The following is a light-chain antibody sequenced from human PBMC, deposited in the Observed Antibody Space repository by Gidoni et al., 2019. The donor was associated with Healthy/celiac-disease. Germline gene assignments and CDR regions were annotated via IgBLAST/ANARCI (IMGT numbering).Light chain of an antibody. CDR2: AAS. J-gene: IGKJ4*02. Sequence: DIQMTQSPSSLSASVGDRVTITCRASQSISSYLNWYQQKPGKAPKLLIYAASSLQSGVPSRFSSSGSGTDFTLTISSLQHEDVATYYCQQSYGTPLTFGGGTKVEIK. V-gene: IGKV1-39*01. CDR3: QQSYGTPLT. CDR1: QSISSY.